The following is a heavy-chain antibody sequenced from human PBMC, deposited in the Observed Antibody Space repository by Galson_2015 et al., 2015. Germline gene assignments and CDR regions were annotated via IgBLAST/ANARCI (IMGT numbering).Heavy chain of an antibody. V-gene: IGHV3-7*04. J-gene: IGHJ4*02. CDR2: INQDGSEE. Sequence: SLRLSCAASGFTFSRFWMSWVRQAPGKGLERVANINQDGSEENYVDSVKGRFTISRDNAKNSLYLQMNSLRAGDTAVHYCARVYCSGGSCFFDYWGQGTLVTVSS. CDR3: ARVYCSGGSCFFDY. CDR1: GFTFSRFW. D-gene: IGHD2-15*01.